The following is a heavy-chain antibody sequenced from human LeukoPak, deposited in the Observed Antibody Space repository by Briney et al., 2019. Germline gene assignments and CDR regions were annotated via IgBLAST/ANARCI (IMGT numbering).Heavy chain of an antibody. CDR3: AKDYGSGRHIDY. CDR2: INPNSGGT. J-gene: IGHJ4*02. D-gene: IGHD3-10*01. Sequence: ASVKVSCKASGYTFTSYYMHWVRQAPGQGLEWMGWINPNSGGTNYAQKFQGRVTMTRDTSISTAYMELSRLRSDDTAVYYCAKDYGSGRHIDYWGQGTLVTVSS. V-gene: IGHV1-2*02. CDR1: GYTFTSYY.